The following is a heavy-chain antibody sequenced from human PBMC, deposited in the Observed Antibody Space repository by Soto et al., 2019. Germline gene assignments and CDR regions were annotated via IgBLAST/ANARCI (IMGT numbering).Heavy chain of an antibody. CDR3: AREALELRPRVDAFDI. CDR2: IYYSGST. Sequence: TLSVTCTFSGGSISIGGYDWSWIRQHPGKGLEWIGYIYYSGSTYYNPSLKSRVTISVDTSKNQFSLKLSSVTAADTAVYYCAREALELRPRVDAFDIWGQGTMVTVSS. D-gene: IGHD1-7*01. J-gene: IGHJ3*02. V-gene: IGHV4-31*03. CDR1: GGSISIGGYD.